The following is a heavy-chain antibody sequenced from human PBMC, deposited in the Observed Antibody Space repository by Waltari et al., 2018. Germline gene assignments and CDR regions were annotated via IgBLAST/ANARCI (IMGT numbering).Heavy chain of an antibody. CDR1: GYTFTSYG. V-gene: IGHV1-8*01. CDR2: MNPNSGNT. CDR3: ARGGNHRPYYYYYGMDV. Sequence: QVQLVQSGAEVKKPGASVKVSCKASGYTFTSYGIHWVRQATGKGLEWMGWMNPNSGNTGYAQKFQGRVTMTRNTSISTAYMELSSLRSEDTAVYYCARGGNHRPYYYYYGMDVWGQGTTVTVSS. J-gene: IGHJ6*02.